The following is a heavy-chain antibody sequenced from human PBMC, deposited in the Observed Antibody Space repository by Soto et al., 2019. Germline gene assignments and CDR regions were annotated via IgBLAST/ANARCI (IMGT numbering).Heavy chain of an antibody. D-gene: IGHD3-10*01. CDR2: IYYSGST. J-gene: IGHJ4*02. Sequence: QVQLQESGPGLVKPSQTLSLTCTVSGGSVSSGGYYWSWIRQHPGKGLEWIGYIYYSGSTYYNPSLKSRVTISVDKSKNQLSLKLSSVTAADTAVYYCARGVTMVRGVIHTPYFDYWGQGTLVTVSS. CDR1: GGSVSSGGYY. CDR3: ARGVTMVRGVIHTPYFDY. V-gene: IGHV4-31*03.